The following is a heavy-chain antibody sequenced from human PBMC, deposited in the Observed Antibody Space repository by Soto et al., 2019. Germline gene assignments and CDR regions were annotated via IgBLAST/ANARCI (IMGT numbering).Heavy chain of an antibody. CDR3: AKDQWELLH. CDR1: GFTFSSSA. CDR2: SIDTVLTT. Sequence: GGSLRLSCAASGFTFSSSAMSWVRQAPGKGLEWVSSIDTVLTTYYADSLKGQFTISRDNSKNTVYLQMHSLRTGDTAVYYCAKDQWELLHWGQGILVTVSS. D-gene: IGHD1-26*01. V-gene: IGHV3-23*01. J-gene: IGHJ4*01.